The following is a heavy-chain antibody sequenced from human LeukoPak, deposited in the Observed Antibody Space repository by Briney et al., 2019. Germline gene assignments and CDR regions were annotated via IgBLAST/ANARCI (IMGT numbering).Heavy chain of an antibody. J-gene: IGHJ4*02. Sequence: ASVKVSCKASGYTFTGYYMHWVRQAPGQGLEWMGWINPNSGGTNYAQKFQGRVAMTRDTSISTAYMELSRLRSDDTAVYYCARGDSSGWPAHYWGQGTLVTVSS. V-gene: IGHV1-2*02. D-gene: IGHD6-19*01. CDR2: INPNSGGT. CDR3: ARGDSSGWPAHY. CDR1: GYTFTGYY.